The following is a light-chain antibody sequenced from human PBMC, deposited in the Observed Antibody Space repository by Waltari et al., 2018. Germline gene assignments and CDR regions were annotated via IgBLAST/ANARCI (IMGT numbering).Light chain of an antibody. V-gene: IGKV3-15*01. Sequence: EIVMTQSPATLSVSPGERATLSCRAGQSISSNLAWYQQQPGQAPRLLINGASTRATGIPARFSGSGSGTEFTLTISSLQSEDFALYYCQQYDVWPPYTFGQGTKLEIK. CDR1: QSISSN. CDR2: GAS. CDR3: QQYDVWPPYT. J-gene: IGKJ2*01.